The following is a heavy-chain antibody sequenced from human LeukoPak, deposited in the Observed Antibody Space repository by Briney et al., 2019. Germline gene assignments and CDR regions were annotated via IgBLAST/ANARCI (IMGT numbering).Heavy chain of an antibody. V-gene: IGHV3-53*01. J-gene: IGHJ4*02. CDR3: ARDRAVPGRGYYLDC. D-gene: IGHD6-19*01. Sequence: GGSLRLSCAASGFTVSSSYMTWVRQVPGKGLEWVSTIYSGGNTYYADSVKGRFTISRDNSKNALYIQMNSLRAEDTAVYYCARDRAVPGRGYYLDCWGQGTLVTVSS. CDR2: IYSGGNT. CDR1: GFTVSSSY.